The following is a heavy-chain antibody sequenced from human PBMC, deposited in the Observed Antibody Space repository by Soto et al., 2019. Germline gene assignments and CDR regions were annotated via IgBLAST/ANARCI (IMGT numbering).Heavy chain of an antibody. CDR2: ISAYNGNT. J-gene: IGHJ6*02. CDR1: GYTFTSYA. V-gene: IGHV1-18*01. Sequence: ASVKVSCKASGYTFTSYAMHWVRQAPGQGLEWMGWISAYNGNTNYAQKLQGRVTMTTDTSTSTAYMELRSLRSDDTAVYYCASAWGPSYYYGMDVWGQGTLVTVS. CDR3: ASAWGPSYYYGMDV. D-gene: IGHD3-16*01.